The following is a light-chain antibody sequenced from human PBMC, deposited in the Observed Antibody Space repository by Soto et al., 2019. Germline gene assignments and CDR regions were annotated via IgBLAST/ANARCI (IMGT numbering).Light chain of an antibody. CDR1: QDVGKW. J-gene: IGKJ5*01. Sequence: DIQMTQSPSSVSASVGDRVTITCRASQDVGKWLAWYQQKPGKAPTLLIHGASSLQSGVPSRYSGSGSGTDFTLTISSLQPVDFATYYCQQANSFPITFGQGTRLEIK. CDR3: QQANSFPIT. CDR2: GAS. V-gene: IGKV1-12*01.